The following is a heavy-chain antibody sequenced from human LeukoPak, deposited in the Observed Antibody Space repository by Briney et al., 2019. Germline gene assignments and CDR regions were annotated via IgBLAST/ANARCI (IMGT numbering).Heavy chain of an antibody. CDR1: GDSVGGISFY. D-gene: IGHD3-22*01. J-gene: IGHJ4*02. Sequence: SETLSLTCTVSGDSVGGISFYWSWIRQPPGKGLQYIGYIQYSGSTNYNPSLESRVTISVDTSKNQFSLKLSSVTAADTAVYYCARYYDRSGYWSTPHFDYWGQGTLVTVSS. CDR3: ARYYDRSGYWSTPHFDY. CDR2: IQYSGST. V-gene: IGHV4-61*01.